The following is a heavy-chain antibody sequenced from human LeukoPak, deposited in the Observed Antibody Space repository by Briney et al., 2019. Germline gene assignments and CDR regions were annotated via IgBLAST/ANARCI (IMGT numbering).Heavy chain of an antibody. Sequence: SVKVSCKASGGTFSSYAIGWVRQAPGQGLEWMGRIIPILGIANYAQKFQGRVTITADKSTSTAYMELSSLRSEDTAVYYCATDYDSSGDYYGGSAHWGQGTLVTVSS. CDR1: GGTFSSYA. V-gene: IGHV1-69*04. J-gene: IGHJ4*02. CDR2: IIPILGIA. D-gene: IGHD3-22*01. CDR3: ATDYDSSGDYYGGSAH.